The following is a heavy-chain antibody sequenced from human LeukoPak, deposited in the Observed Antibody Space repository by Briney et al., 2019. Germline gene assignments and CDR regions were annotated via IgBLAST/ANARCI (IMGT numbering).Heavy chain of an antibody. J-gene: IGHJ6*03. V-gene: IGHV1-18*01. D-gene: IGHD4-17*01. CDR2: ISAYNGNT. CDR1: GYTFTSYG. Sequence: ASVKVSCKASGYTFTSYGISWVRQAPGQGLEWMGWISAYNGNTNYAQKLQGRVTMTTDTSTSTAYMELRSLRSEDTAVYYCARGLTVTTQLYYYYYYMDVWGKGTTVTVSS. CDR3: ARGLTVTTQLYYYYYYMDV.